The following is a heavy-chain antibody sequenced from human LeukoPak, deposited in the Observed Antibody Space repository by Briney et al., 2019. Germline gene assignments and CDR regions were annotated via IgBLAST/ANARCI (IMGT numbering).Heavy chain of an antibody. J-gene: IGHJ4*02. V-gene: IGHV4-31*03. Sequence: SETLSLTCTVSGGSISSGGYYWSWIRQHPGKGLEWIGYIYYSGSTYYNPSLKSRVTISVDTSKNQFSLKLSSVTAADTAVYYCARVRSSRDGYTFDYWGQGTLVTVSS. CDR1: GGSISSGGYY. D-gene: IGHD5-24*01. CDR2: IYYSGST. CDR3: ARVRSSRDGYTFDY.